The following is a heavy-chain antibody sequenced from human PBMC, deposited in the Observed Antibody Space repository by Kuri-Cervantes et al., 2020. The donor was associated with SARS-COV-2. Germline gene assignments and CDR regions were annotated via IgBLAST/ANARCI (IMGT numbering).Heavy chain of an antibody. Sequence: GESLKISCAASGFTFSSYSMNWVRQAPGKGLEWVSSISSSSSYIYYADSVKGRFTISRDNAKNSLYLQMNSLRADDTAVYYCAKFPVLLVRSLSWYFDLWGRGTLVTVSS. CDR3: AKFPVLLVRSLSWYFDL. CDR2: ISSSSSYI. J-gene: IGHJ2*01. D-gene: IGHD3-10*01. CDR1: GFTFSSYS. V-gene: IGHV3-21*04.